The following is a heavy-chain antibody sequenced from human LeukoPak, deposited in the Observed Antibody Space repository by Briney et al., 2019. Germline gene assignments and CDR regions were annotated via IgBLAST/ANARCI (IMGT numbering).Heavy chain of an antibody. D-gene: IGHD3-22*01. J-gene: IGHJ4*02. CDR2: ISYDGSNK. V-gene: IGHV3-30-3*01. Sequence: GGSLRLSCAASGFTFSSYAMHWVRQAPGKGLEWVAVISYDGSNKYYADSVKGRFTISRDNSKNTLYLQMNSLRAKDTAVYYCARDRDYYDSSGYCDYWGQGTLVTVSS. CDR3: ARDRDYYDSSGYCDY. CDR1: GFTFSSYA.